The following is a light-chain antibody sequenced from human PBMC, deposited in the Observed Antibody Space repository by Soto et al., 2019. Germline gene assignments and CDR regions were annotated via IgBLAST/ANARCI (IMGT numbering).Light chain of an antibody. CDR3: QQYLALPYT. Sequence: DIVMTQSPDSLAVSLGERAIINCKSSQTILNSSNNKNYLAWHQQKPGQPPKLLIYWASIRESGVPDRFSGSGSGTDFTLTISSLQAEDVALYHCQQYLALPYTFGQGTAVEIK. J-gene: IGKJ2*01. CDR1: QTILNSSNNKNY. CDR2: WAS. V-gene: IGKV4-1*01.